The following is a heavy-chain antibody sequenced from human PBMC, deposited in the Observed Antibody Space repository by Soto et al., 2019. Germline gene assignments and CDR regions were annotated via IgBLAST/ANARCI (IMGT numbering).Heavy chain of an antibody. J-gene: IGHJ4*02. Sequence: EVQLLESGGGLVQPGGSLRLSCAASGFTFSTYAMTWVRQAPGKGLEWVSFISGSGGTTYYADSVKGRFTISRDNSKNTLYLQMNSLRGEDTAVYYCAKGFWVGAGTRYFDYWGQGTLVTVSS. CDR2: ISGSGGTT. D-gene: IGHD6-19*01. CDR1: GFTFSTYA. CDR3: AKGFWVGAGTRYFDY. V-gene: IGHV3-23*01.